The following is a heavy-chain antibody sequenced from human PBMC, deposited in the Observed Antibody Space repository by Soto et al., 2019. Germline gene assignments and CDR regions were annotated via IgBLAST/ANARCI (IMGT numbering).Heavy chain of an antibody. D-gene: IGHD3-22*01. CDR2: INPSGGST. CDR3: ATGDRRDSSGYYLDY. J-gene: IGHJ4*02. V-gene: IGHV1-46*01. Sequence: QVQLVQSGAEVKKPGASVKVSCKASGYTFTSYYMHWVRQAPGQGLEWMGIINPSGGSTSYAQKFQGRVTMTRDTSTSTVYMELSSLRSEDTAVYYCATGDRRDSSGYYLDYWGQGTLVTVSS. CDR1: GYTFTSYY.